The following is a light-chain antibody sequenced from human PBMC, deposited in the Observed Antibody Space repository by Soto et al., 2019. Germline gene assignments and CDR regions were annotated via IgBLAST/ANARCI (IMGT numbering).Light chain of an antibody. J-gene: IGKJ1*01. CDR3: QQYGSSPGT. V-gene: IGKV3-20*01. Sequence: EIVLTPSPGTVSLSPGERATLSCRASQSVRDNYLAWYQQKPGQASSLLIFDTSRRATGIPDRFTGSGSGTDFALTISRVEPQDIAVYFCQQYGSSPGTFGQGTKVDIK. CDR2: DTS. CDR1: QSVRDNY.